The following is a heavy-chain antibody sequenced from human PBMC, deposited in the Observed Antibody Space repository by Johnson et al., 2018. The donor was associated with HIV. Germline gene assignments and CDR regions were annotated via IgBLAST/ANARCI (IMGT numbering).Heavy chain of an antibody. Sequence: QVQLVESGGDLVQPGGSLRLSCVGSGFTFSTNWMHWVRQAPGKGLEWVTVVSFDGNNKNYADSVKGRFTISRDNSKNTLYLQMNGRRDEDTAVYYCAKAGSGGGTARNGFDMWGQGTMVTVSS. V-gene: IGHV3-30*18. CDR2: VSFDGNNK. J-gene: IGHJ3*02. D-gene: IGHD6-19*01. CDR1: GFTFSTNW. CDR3: AKAGSGGGTARNGFDM.